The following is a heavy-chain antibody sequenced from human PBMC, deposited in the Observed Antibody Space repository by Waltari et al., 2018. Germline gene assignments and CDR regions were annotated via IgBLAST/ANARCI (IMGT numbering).Heavy chain of an antibody. J-gene: IGHJ4*02. CDR3: AKDSSGHSHPWEIDY. CDR2: ISYDGSNK. D-gene: IGHD3-22*01. CDR1: GFTFSSYG. Sequence: QVQLVESGGGVVQPGRSLRLSCAASGFTFSSYGMPWVRPAPGKGLEWVAVISYDGSNKYYADSVKGRFTISRDNSKNTLYLQMNSLRAEDTAVYYCAKDSSGHSHPWEIDYWGQGTLVTVSS. V-gene: IGHV3-30*18.